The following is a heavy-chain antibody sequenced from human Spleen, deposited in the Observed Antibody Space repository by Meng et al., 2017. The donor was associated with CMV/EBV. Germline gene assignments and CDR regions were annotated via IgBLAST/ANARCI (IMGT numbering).Heavy chain of an antibody. CDR3: AKWPQYSSSSDD. J-gene: IGHJ4*02. D-gene: IGHD6-6*01. Sequence: GESLKISCAASGFTLSRYAMSWVRQAPGKGLEWVSLIYAGATDTFYADSVRGRFTISEDSSRNTLYLQMNSLRAEDTAVYYCAKWPQYSSSSDDWGQGTLVTVSS. V-gene: IGHV3-23*03. CDR2: IYAGATDT. CDR1: GFTLSRYA.